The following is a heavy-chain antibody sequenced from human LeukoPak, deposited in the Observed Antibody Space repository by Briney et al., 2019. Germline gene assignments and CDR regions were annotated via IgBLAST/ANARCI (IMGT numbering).Heavy chain of an antibody. D-gene: IGHD3-10*01. CDR1: GFTFSSYS. V-gene: IGHV3-21*01. CDR3: ARALAGSYSYYYYGMDV. J-gene: IGHJ6*04. CDR2: ISSSSSYI. Sequence: GGSLRVSCAASGFTFSSYSMNWVRQAPGKGLKWVSSISSSSSYIYYADSVKGRFTISRDNAKNSLYLQMNSLRAEDTAVYYCARALAGSYSYYYYGMDVWGKGTTVTVSS.